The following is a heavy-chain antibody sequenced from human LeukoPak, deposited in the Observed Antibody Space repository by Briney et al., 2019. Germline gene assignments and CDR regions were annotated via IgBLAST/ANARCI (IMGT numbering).Heavy chain of an antibody. CDR2: INPSGGST. CDR1: GYTFTSYY. V-gene: IGHV1-46*01. D-gene: IGHD3-10*01. Sequence: ASVKVSCKASGYTFTSYYMHWVRQAPGQGLEWMGIINPSGGSTSYAQKFQGRVTMTRDTSTSTVYMELSSLRSEDTAVYYCARGRITMVRGVIIQNAFDIWGQGTMVTVSS. J-gene: IGHJ3*02. CDR3: ARGRITMVRGVIIQNAFDI.